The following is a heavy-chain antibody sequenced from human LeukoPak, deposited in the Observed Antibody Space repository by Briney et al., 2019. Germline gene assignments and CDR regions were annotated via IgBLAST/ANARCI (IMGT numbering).Heavy chain of an antibody. J-gene: IGHJ4*02. D-gene: IGHD5-24*01. V-gene: IGHV1-69*13. Sequence: ASVKVSCKASGGTFSSYAISWVRQAPGQGLEWMGGIIPIFGTANYAQKFQGRVTITAYESTSTAYMELSSLRSEDTAVYYCARARRRDGYPFDDWGQGALVTVSS. CDR2: IIPIFGTA. CDR3: ARARRRDGYPFDD. CDR1: GGTFSSYA.